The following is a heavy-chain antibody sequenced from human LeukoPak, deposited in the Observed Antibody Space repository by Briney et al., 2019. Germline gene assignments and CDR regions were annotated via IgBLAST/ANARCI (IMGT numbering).Heavy chain of an antibody. Sequence: KPSETLSLTCTVSGGSISSSSYYWGWIRQPPGKGLEWIGSIYYSGSTYYNPSLKRRVTISVDTYKNQFSLKLSLVTAAATASYYCARSHSSSFDYWGEGTLVTVSS. CDR1: GGSISSSSYY. CDR3: ARSHSSSFDY. D-gene: IGHD6-13*01. CDR2: IYYSGST. J-gene: IGHJ4*02. V-gene: IGHV4-39*01.